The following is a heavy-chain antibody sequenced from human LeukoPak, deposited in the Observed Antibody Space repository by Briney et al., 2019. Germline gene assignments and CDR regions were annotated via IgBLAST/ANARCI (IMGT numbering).Heavy chain of an antibody. CDR3: AREHCAGGYCYFLDY. V-gene: IGHV4-38-2*02. D-gene: IGHD2/OR15-2a*01. CDR2: ISHDGST. CDR1: DYPISRGHF. Sequence: PSETLSLTCSVSDYPISRGHFWGWIRQPPGKGLEWIATISHDGSTYFNPSLKSRVIVSVDTSKNQFSLNLTSVNAADTAVYYCAREHCAGGYCYFLDYWGQGTLVTVSS. J-gene: IGHJ4*02.